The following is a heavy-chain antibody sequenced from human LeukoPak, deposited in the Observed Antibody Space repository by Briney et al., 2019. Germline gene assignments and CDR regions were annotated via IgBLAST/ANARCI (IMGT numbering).Heavy chain of an antibody. J-gene: IGHJ4*02. V-gene: IGHV4-31*03. D-gene: IGHD3-22*01. CDR3: ARGQIETYYYDSSGYLGPYYFDY. Sequence: SETPSLTCTVSGGSISSGGYYWSWIRQHPGKGLEWIGYIYYSGSTYYNPSLKSRVTISVDTSKNQFSLKLSSVTAADTAVYYCARGQIETYYYDSSGYLGPYYFDYWGQGTLVTVSS. CDR1: GGSISSGGYY. CDR2: IYYSGST.